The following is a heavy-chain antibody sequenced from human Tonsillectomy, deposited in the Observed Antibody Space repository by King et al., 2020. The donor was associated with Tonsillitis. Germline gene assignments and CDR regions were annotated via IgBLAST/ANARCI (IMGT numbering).Heavy chain of an antibody. D-gene: IGHD5-18*01. CDR2: ISSSSSTI. J-gene: IGHJ3*02. Sequence: VQLVESGGGLVQPGGSLRLSCAASGFTFSSYSMNWVRQAPGKGLEWVSYISSSSSTIYYADSVKGRFTISRDNAKNSLYLQMNSLRDEDTAVYYCARHYTAMVMLADAFDIWGQGTMVTVSS. CDR3: ARHYTAMVMLADAFDI. V-gene: IGHV3-48*02. CDR1: GFTFSSYS.